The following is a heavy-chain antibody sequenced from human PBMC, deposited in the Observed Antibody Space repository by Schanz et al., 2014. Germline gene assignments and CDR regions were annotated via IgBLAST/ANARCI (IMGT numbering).Heavy chain of an antibody. J-gene: IGHJ4*02. Sequence: QVQLVQSGAEVKKPGASVKVSCKASGYTFTSYDINWVRQATGQGLEWMGWMYSKTGNTGYAQRFQGRVTMTRNTSITTAYLELSSLRSGDTAVYYCTKGRTFGRWGQGTLVTVSS. CDR3: TKGRTFGR. V-gene: IGHV1-8*01. CDR1: GYTFTSYD. CDR2: MYSKTGNT. D-gene: IGHD3-16*01.